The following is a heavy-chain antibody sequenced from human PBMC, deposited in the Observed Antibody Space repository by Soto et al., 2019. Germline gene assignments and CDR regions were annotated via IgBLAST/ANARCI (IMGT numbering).Heavy chain of an antibody. V-gene: IGHV5-10-1*01. D-gene: IGHD2-2*02. CDR3: ATRYCSSTSCYIEGDYYYGMDV. CDR2: IDPSDSYT. CDR1: GYSFTSYW. Sequence: GESLKISCKGSGYSFTSYWISWVRQMPGKGLEWMGRIDPSDSYTNYSPSFQGHVTISADKSISTACLQWSSLKASDTAMDYWATRYCSSTSCYIEGDYYYGMDVWGQGTTVTVSS. J-gene: IGHJ6*02.